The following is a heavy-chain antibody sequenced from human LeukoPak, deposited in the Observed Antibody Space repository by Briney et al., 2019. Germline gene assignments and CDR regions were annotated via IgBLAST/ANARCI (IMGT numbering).Heavy chain of an antibody. CDR3: AKDDEWEPRGVSFDY. J-gene: IGHJ4*02. CDR1: GFTFSSYA. Sequence: GGSLRLSCAASGFTFSSYAMSWVRQAPGKGLEWVSAISGSGGSTYYADSVKGRFTISRDNSKNTLYLQMNSLKAEDTAVYYCAKDDEWEPRGVSFDYWGQGTLVTVSS. D-gene: IGHD1-26*01. CDR2: ISGSGGST. V-gene: IGHV3-23*01.